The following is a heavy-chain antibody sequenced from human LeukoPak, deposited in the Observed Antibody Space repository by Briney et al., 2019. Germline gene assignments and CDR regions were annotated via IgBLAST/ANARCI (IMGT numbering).Heavy chain of an antibody. CDR2: IYYSGST. CDR3: ARQRLPLYCSGGSCYPDNYFDY. V-gene: IGHV4-39*01. Sequence: SETLSLTCTVSGGSISSSSYYWGWLRQPPGTGLEWIGSIYYSGSTYYNPSLKSRVTISVDTSKNQFSLKLSSVTAADTAVYYCARQRLPLYCSGGSCYPDNYFDYWGQGTLVTVSS. D-gene: IGHD2-15*01. CDR1: GGSISSSSYY. J-gene: IGHJ4*02.